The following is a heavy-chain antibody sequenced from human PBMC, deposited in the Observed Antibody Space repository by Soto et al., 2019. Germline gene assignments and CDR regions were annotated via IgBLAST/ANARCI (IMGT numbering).Heavy chain of an antibody. V-gene: IGHV4-34*01. Sequence: SETLSLTCAVYGGSFSGYYWSWIRQPPGKGLEWIGEINHSGSTNYNPSLKSRVTISVDTSKNQFSLKLSSVTAADTAVYYCARVRGVLLWFGEFQYFDYWGQGTLVTVSS. CDR3: ARVRGVLLWFGEFQYFDY. J-gene: IGHJ4*02. CDR1: GGSFSGYY. CDR2: INHSGST. D-gene: IGHD3-10*01.